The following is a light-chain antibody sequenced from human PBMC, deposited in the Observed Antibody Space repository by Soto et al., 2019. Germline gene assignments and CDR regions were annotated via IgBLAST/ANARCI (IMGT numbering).Light chain of an antibody. CDR2: DAS. Sequence: EIVLTQSPATLSLSPGERATLSCRASQSVSSYLAWYQQKTGQAPRLLIYDASNRATGIPARFSGSGSGTDFTLTTSSLEPEDFAVYYCHQRTDWPPETFGQGTKVDI. CDR3: HQRTDWPPET. CDR1: QSVSSY. V-gene: IGKV3-11*01. J-gene: IGKJ1*01.